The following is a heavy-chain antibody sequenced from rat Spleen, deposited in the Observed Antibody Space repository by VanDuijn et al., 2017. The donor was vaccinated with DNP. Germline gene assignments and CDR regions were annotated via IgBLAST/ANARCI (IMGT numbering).Heavy chain of an antibody. J-gene: IGHJ2*01. Sequence: EVKLVESGGGLVQPGRSLKLSCAASGFNFNDYWMGCVRQAPGKGLEWIGEINKDSSTINYIPSLKDKFTISRENAQNTLYLQMNNLGSEDTAIYYCTRQGRGLDYWGQGVMVTVSS. V-gene: IGHV4-2*01. CDR3: TRQGRGLDY. D-gene: IGHD4-3*01. CDR1: GFNFNDYW. CDR2: INKDSSTI.